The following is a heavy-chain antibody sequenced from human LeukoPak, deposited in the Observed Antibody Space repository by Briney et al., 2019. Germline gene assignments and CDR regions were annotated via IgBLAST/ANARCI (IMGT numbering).Heavy chain of an antibody. J-gene: IGHJ6*02. CDR2: ISSSSSYI. Sequence: GGSLRLSGAASGFTFSSYSRTWVRQAPGKGLEGVSSISSSSSYIYYADSVKGRFTISRDNAKNSLYLQMSTLRAEDTAVYYCARATLTRKSYYYGMDVWGQGTTVTVSS. D-gene: IGHD3-9*01. V-gene: IGHV3-21*01. CDR1: GFTFSSYS. CDR3: ARATLTRKSYYYGMDV.